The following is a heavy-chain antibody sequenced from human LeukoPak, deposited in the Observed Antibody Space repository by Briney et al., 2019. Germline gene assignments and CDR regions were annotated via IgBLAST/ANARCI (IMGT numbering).Heavy chain of an antibody. V-gene: IGHV4-31*03. D-gene: IGHD3-10*01. J-gene: IGHJ5*02. CDR2: IYDSGNA. CDR3: ARHVHYGSGSFNWFDP. Sequence: SQTLSLTCTVSGGSFRSGGYCLNWIRQHPGEGLEGIVFIYDSGNAYYNPSYNPSLKSRVTISVDTSENQFSLKLSSVTAADTAVYYCARHVHYGSGSFNWFDPWGQGTLVTVSS. CDR1: GGSFRSGGYC.